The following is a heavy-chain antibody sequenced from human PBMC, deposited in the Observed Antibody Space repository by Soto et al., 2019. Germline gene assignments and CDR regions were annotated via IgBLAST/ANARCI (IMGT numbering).Heavy chain of an antibody. D-gene: IGHD6-13*01. V-gene: IGHV4-59*12. CDR2: IYYSGST. Sequence: PSETLSLTCTVSGVSISSYYWSWIRQPPGKGLEWIGYIYYSGSTNYNPSLKSRFTISRDNAKNSLYLQMNSLRAEDTAVYYCARDGTPIIAAAGRNWFDPWGQGTLVTVSS. CDR1: GVSISSYY. J-gene: IGHJ5*02. CDR3: ARDGTPIIAAAGRNWFDP.